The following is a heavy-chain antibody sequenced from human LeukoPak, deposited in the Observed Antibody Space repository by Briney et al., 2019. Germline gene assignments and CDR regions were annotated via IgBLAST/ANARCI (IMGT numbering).Heavy chain of an antibody. J-gene: IGHJ4*02. V-gene: IGHV3-23*01. D-gene: IGHD6-19*01. Sequence: SGGSLRLSCATSGFTFSTYAMNWVRQAPGKGLEWVSSISGSGGTTYYADSVKGRFTISRDNSKNTLYLQMNSLRAEDTAVYYCAKPAISSRGWYYDYWGQGTLVTVSS. CDR3: AKPAISSRGWYYDY. CDR2: ISGSGGTT. CDR1: GFTFSTYA.